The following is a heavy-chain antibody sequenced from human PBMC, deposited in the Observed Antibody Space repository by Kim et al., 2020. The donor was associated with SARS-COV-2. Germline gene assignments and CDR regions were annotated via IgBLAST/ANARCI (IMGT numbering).Heavy chain of an antibody. D-gene: IGHD3-10*01. CDR2: ISISASTT. CDR1: GFTFSNFE. Sequence: GGSLRLSCAASGFTFSNFEMNWVRQAPGKGLEWVSYISISASTTYFADSVKGRFTISRDNAKNSLYLQMNSLRAEDTAVYYCARSYDSGSGSDRVHFDYWGHGALVSLSS. J-gene: IGHJ4*01. V-gene: IGHV3-48*03. CDR3: ARSYDSGSGSDRVHFDY.